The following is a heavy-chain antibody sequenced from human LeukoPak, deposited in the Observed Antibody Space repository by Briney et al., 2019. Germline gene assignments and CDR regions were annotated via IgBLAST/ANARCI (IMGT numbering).Heavy chain of an antibody. CDR2: NYHSGSP. V-gene: IGHV4-59*08. CDR1: GGSIGSYD. Sequence: SGTLSLTCTVSGGSIGSYDWSWIRQPPGKGLEWIGYNYHSGSPNYSPSLKSRVTISVDTSKNQCSLKLRSVTAADTAVYSCARGVYGGNLNWGQGTLVTVSS. J-gene: IGHJ4*02. CDR3: ARGVYGGNLN. D-gene: IGHD4-23*01.